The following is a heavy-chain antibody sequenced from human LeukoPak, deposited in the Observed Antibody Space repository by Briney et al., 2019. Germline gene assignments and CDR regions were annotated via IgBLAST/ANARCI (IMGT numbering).Heavy chain of an antibody. CDR3: ARVPTYSSSWYPWVDV. J-gene: IGHJ6*02. D-gene: IGHD6-13*01. V-gene: IGHV4-39*07. CDR2: IYYSGST. Sequence: PSETLSLTCTVSGGSISSSSYYWGWIRQTPGKGLEWIGNIYYSGSTYYNPSLKSRVTISVDTSKNQFSLKLSSVTAADTAVYYCARVPTYSSSWYPWVDVWGQGTTVTVSS. CDR1: GGSISSSSYY.